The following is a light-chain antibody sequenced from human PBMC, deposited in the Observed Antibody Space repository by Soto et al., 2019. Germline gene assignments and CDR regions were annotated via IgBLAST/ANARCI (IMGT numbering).Light chain of an antibody. CDR3: AAWDDSLSGPV. Sequence: QSVLTQPPSASGTPGQRVTISCSGSSSNIGSNYVYWYQQLPRTAPKLLIYRNNQRPSGVPDRFSGSKSGTSASLAISGLRSEDEDDYYCAAWDDSLSGPVFGGGTKVTVL. CDR2: RNN. CDR1: SSNIGSNY. V-gene: IGLV1-47*01. J-gene: IGLJ2*01.